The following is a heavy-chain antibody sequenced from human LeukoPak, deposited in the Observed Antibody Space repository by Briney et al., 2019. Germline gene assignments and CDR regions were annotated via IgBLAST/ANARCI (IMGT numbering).Heavy chain of an antibody. D-gene: IGHD4-17*01. Sequence: GGSLRLSCAASGFTFSSYWMHWVRQAPGKGLVWVSRINGDGSSTNYADSVKGRFTISRDNAKNTLYLQMNSLRAEDTAVYYCAKDLQRQVRVTTDWFDPWGQGTLVTVSS. V-gene: IGHV3-74*01. CDR3: AKDLQRQVRVTTDWFDP. J-gene: IGHJ5*02. CDR2: INGDGSST. CDR1: GFTFSSYW.